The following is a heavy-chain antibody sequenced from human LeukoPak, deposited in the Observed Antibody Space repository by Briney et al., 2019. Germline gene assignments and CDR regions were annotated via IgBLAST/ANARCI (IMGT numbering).Heavy chain of an antibody. V-gene: IGHV3-64*01. CDR1: GFTFSSYA. CDR2: ISSNGGST. J-gene: IGHJ3*02. Sequence: GGSLRLSCAASGFTFSSYAMHWVRQAPGKGLEYVSAISSNGGSTYYANSVKGRLTISRDNSKNTLYLQMGSLRAEDMAVYYCAREYCSGGSCYLGAFDIWGQGTMVTVSS. D-gene: IGHD2-15*01. CDR3: AREYCSGGSCYLGAFDI.